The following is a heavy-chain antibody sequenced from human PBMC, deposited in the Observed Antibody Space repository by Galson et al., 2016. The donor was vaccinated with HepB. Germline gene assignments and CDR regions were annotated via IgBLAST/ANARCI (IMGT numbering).Heavy chain of an antibody. V-gene: IGHV3-74*01. Sequence: SLRLSCAASGLTFSRCGMHWVRQAPGKGLMWVSRINTDGGTTNYADSVKGRFTISRDNAKNTLFLQMNSLRADDTAVYYCFADLRCSSPSCSPRWFDPWGQGTQVTVSS. CDR3: FADLRCSSPSCSPRWFDP. D-gene: IGHD2-2*01. CDR2: INTDGGTT. CDR1: GLTFSRCG. J-gene: IGHJ5*02.